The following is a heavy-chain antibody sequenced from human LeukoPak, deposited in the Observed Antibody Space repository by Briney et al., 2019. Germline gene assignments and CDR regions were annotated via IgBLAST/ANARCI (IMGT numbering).Heavy chain of an antibody. J-gene: IGHJ5*02. Sequence: ASVKVSCKASGYTFTGYYMHWVRQAPGQGLEWMGWINPNSGGTNYAQKFQGRVTMTRDTSISTAYMELSRLRSDDTAVYYCARRQLERRNWFDPWGQGALVTVSS. CDR2: INPNSGGT. D-gene: IGHD1-1*01. CDR1: GYTFTGYY. V-gene: IGHV1-2*02. CDR3: ARRQLERRNWFDP.